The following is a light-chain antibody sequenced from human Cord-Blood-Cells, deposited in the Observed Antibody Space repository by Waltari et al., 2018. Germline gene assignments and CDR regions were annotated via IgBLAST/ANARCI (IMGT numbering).Light chain of an antibody. CDR3: SSYTSSSTLV. V-gene: IGLV2-14*01. Sequence: QSALTQPASVSGSPGQSITISCPGTSSDVGGYNYVSWYQPHPGKAPKLTIYEVSNRPSGVSNRFSGSKSGNTASLTISGLQAEDEADYYCSSYTSSSTLVFGTGTKVTVL. J-gene: IGLJ1*01. CDR2: EVS. CDR1: SSDVGGYNY.